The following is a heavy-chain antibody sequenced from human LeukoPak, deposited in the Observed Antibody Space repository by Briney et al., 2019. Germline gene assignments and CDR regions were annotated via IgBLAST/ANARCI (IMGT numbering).Heavy chain of an antibody. Sequence: AGGSLRLSCAASGFTFNNAWMSWVRQAAGKGLEWIGRIKSKTEGGTTDQDASLKGRFTISRDDSKNTLYLQLNSLKTEDTAVYFCARGLGYYYGSVGDYWGQGTLVTVSS. CDR1: GFTFNNAW. D-gene: IGHD3-10*01. CDR2: IKSKTEGGTT. CDR3: ARGLGYYYGSVGDY. J-gene: IGHJ4*02. V-gene: IGHV3-15*01.